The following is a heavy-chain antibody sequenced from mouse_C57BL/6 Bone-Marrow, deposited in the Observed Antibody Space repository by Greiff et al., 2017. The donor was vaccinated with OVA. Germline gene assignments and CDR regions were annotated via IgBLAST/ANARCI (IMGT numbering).Heavy chain of an antibody. Sequence: QQSCKASGYTFTSYWMDWVKQRPGQGLEWIGNIYPSDSETHYNQKFKDKATLTVDKSSSTAYMQLSSLTSEDSAVYYCARWDVYCDYWGQGTTLTVSS. CDR1: GYTFTSYW. J-gene: IGHJ2*01. D-gene: IGHD4-1*01. CDR3: ARWDVYCDY. CDR2: IYPSDSET. V-gene: IGHV1-61*01.